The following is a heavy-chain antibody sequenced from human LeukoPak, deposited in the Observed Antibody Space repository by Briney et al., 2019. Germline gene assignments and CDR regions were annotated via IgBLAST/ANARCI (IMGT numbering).Heavy chain of an antibody. CDR1: GGSFSGYY. D-gene: IGHD3-22*01. J-gene: IGHJ4*02. CDR2: INHSGST. Sequence: PSETLSLTCAVYGGSFSGYYWSWIRQPPRKGLEWIGEINHSGSTNYNPSLKSRVTISVDTSKNQFSLKLSSVTAADTAVYYCASSITMIARLPFDYWGQGTLVTVSS. V-gene: IGHV4-34*01. CDR3: ASSITMIARLPFDY.